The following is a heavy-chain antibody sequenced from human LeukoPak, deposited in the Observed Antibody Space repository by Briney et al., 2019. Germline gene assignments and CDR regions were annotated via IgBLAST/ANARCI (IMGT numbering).Heavy chain of an antibody. CDR3: ARSDCSGGSCYYFDY. D-gene: IGHD2-15*01. V-gene: IGHV4-59*01. J-gene: IGHJ4*02. CDR1: GGSISSYY. CDR2: IYYSGST. Sequence: SETLSLTCTVSGGSISSYYWSWIRQPPGKGLEWIGYIYYSGSTNYNPSLKSRVTISVDTSKNQFSLKLSSVTAADTAVYYCARSDCSGGSCYYFDYWGQGTLVTVSS.